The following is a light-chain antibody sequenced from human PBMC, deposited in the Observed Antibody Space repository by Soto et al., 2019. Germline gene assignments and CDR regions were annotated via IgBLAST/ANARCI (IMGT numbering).Light chain of an antibody. CDR1: SSDVGGYNY. Sequence: QSALTQPPSASGSPGQSVTISCTGTSSDVGGYNYVSWYQQHPGKAPKLMIYEVNKRPSGLPDRFSGSKSGNTASLTVSGLQAEDEADYYCNSYAGSNDVVFGGGTKLTVL. CDR3: NSYAGSNDVV. J-gene: IGLJ3*02. CDR2: EVN. V-gene: IGLV2-8*01.